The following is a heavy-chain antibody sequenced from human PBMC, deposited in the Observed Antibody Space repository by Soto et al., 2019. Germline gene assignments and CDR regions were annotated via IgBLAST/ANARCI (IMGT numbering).Heavy chain of an antibody. V-gene: IGHV4-39*01. D-gene: IGHD3-3*01. Sequence: SETLSLTCTVSGSPISSSSYYWGWIRQPPGKELEWLGSIYNSGSTYYNTSLKSQLNISADTSKNQYSLKLSSVTAADTAVYFCARQDDCWSGYYRGYYHGMDVRGQGTTVTGSS. J-gene: IGHJ6*02. CDR3: ARQDDCWSGYYRGYYHGMDV. CDR2: IYNSGST. CDR1: GSPISSSSYY.